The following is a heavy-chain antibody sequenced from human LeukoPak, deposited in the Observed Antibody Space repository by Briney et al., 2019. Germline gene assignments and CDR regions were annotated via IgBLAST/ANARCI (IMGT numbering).Heavy chain of an antibody. CDR1: GYTFTSYG. V-gene: IGHV1-18*01. CDR3: ARVPGGWYSNYYFDY. Sequence: ASVKVSCKASGYTFTSYGISWVRQAPGQGLEWMGWISAYNGNTNYAQKLQGRVTMTTDTSTSTAYVELRSLRSDDTAVYYCARVPGGWYSNYYFDYWGQGTLVTVSS. J-gene: IGHJ4*02. CDR2: ISAYNGNT. D-gene: IGHD6-19*01.